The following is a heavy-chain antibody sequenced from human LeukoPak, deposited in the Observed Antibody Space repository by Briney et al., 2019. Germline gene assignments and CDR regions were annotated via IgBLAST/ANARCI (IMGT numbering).Heavy chain of an antibody. D-gene: IGHD2-21*02. CDR2: INHSGST. CDR3: AVLPRAYCGGDCYYDSDY. Sequence: PSETLSLTCAVYGGSFSGYYWSWIRQPPGKGLEWIGEINHSGSTNYNPSLKSRVTISVDTSKNQFSLRLSSVTAADTAVYYCAVLPRAYCGGDCYYDSDYWGQGTLVTVSS. V-gene: IGHV4-34*01. J-gene: IGHJ4*02. CDR1: GGSFSGYY.